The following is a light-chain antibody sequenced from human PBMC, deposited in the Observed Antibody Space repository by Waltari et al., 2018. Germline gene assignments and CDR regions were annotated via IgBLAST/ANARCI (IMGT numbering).Light chain of an antibody. CDR2: DVN. CDR1: SSDVGGYHY. J-gene: IGLJ1*01. Sequence: QSALTQPASVSGSPGQSITISCTGTSSDVGGYHYVSWYQQHPDKAPKLMLYDVNNRPSGVSNRFSGSKSGNTASLTISSLQAEDEADYYCSSYTSSTIPVFGTGTKVTVL. CDR3: SSYTSSTIPV. V-gene: IGLV2-14*03.